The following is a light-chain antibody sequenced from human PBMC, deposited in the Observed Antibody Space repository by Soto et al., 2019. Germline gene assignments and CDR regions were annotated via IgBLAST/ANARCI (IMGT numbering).Light chain of an antibody. CDR3: SSYTSSTTLYV. CDR2: DVS. V-gene: IGLV2-14*03. J-gene: IGLJ1*01. CDR1: SSDVGNYNY. Sequence: QSVLTQPASVSGSPGQSITISCTGASSDVGNYNYVSWYQQHPGKAPKLIIYDVSNRPSGVSNRFSGSKSGNTASLTISGLQAEDEADYYCSSYTSSTTLYVFGTG.